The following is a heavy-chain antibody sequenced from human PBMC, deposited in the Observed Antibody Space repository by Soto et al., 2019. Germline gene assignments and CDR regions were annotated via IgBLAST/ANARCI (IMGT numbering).Heavy chain of an antibody. CDR3: ARDLSGYYYGYGMDV. Sequence: SVKVSCKASGGTFSSYAISWVRQAPGQGLEWMGGIIPIFGTANYAQKFQGRVTITADESTSTAYMELSSLRSEDTAVYYCARDLSGYYYGYGMDVWGQGTTVTVSS. V-gene: IGHV1-69*13. J-gene: IGHJ6*02. D-gene: IGHD6-19*01. CDR2: IIPIFGTA. CDR1: GGTFSSYA.